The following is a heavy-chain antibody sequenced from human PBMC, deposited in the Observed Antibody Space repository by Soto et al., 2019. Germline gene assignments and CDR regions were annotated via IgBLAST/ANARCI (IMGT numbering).Heavy chain of an antibody. CDR2: MSAYNGNT. V-gene: IGHV1-18*04. J-gene: IGHJ6*02. D-gene: IGHD3-3*01. CDR1: GYTFTSYG. Sequence: SVKVSCKASGYTFTSYGISWVLQDPGEGLQWMGWMSAYNGNTNHAQQLQGRVTMTTDTSTSTAYMELRSPRSDDTAVYYCARAQPNVLRFLEWSPGALDVWGQGTTVTVSS. CDR3: ARAQPNVLRFLEWSPGALDV.